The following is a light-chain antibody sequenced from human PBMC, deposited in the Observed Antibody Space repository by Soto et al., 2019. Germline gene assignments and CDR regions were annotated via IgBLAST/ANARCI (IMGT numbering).Light chain of an antibody. CDR1: SRDFGGYDY. Sequence: QCALTQPPPASGSPGQPVPISCPETSRDFGGYDYVSWYQQHPGKAPELIIYEVNKRPSGVPDRFSGSKSGNTASLTVSGLQAEDEADYYCNSYSGSNNFVVFGTGTKVTVL. CDR2: EVN. CDR3: NSYSGSNNFVV. V-gene: IGLV2-8*01. J-gene: IGLJ1*01.